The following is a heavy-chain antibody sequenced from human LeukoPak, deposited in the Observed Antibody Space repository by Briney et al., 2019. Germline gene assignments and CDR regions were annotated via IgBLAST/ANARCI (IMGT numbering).Heavy chain of an antibody. CDR2: ISSSGSTI. D-gene: IGHD6-19*01. Sequence: GGSLRLSCAASGFTFSDYYMSWIRQAPGKELEWVSYISSSGSTIYYADSVKGRFTISRDNAKNSLFLQMNSLRAEDTAVYYCARQWLVYYFDYWGQGTLVTVSS. CDR1: GFTFSDYY. J-gene: IGHJ4*02. CDR3: ARQWLVYYFDY. V-gene: IGHV3-11*01.